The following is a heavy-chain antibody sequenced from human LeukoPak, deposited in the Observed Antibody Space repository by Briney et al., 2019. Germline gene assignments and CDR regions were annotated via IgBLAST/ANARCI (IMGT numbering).Heavy chain of an antibody. V-gene: IGHV3-30*18. CDR3: ANENYYDSSGYLDN. J-gene: IGHJ4*02. CDR1: GFTFSSYG. D-gene: IGHD3-22*01. Sequence: GGSLRLSCAASGFTFSSYGMHWVRQAPGKGLEWVSVISSDGSNKYYADSVKGRFTISRDSTKNTLYLQMNSLRAEDTAVFYCANENYYDSSGYLDNWGQGTLVTVSS. CDR2: ISSDGSNK.